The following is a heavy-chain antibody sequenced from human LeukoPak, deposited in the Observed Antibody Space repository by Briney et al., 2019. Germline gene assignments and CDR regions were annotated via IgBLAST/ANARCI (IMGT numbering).Heavy chain of an antibody. J-gene: IGHJ5*02. CDR3: AKDNYGVIYAS. D-gene: IGHD3-16*01. V-gene: IGHV3-23*01. Sequence: GGSLRLSCAASGFTVIGYGMSWVRQAPGKGLEWVAHISHFPGDPWYANSVKGRFIISRDNSKGTVYLQMNSLRPEDSALYYCAKDNYGVIYASWGQGTMVTVSA. CDR1: GFTVIGYG. CDR2: ISHFPGDP.